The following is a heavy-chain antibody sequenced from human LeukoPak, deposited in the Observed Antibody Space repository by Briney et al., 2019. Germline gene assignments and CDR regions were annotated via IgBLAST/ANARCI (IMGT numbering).Heavy chain of an antibody. Sequence: PGRSLRLSCAASGITFNSYSMNWVRQAPGKGLEWVSSISSSSYIYYADSVKGRFTTSRDNAKNSLYLQMNSLRAEDTAVYYCARDQHRDYWGQGTLVTVSS. CDR2: ISSSSYI. J-gene: IGHJ4*02. CDR3: ARDQHRDY. CDR1: GITFNSYS. D-gene: IGHD6-13*01. V-gene: IGHV3-21*01.